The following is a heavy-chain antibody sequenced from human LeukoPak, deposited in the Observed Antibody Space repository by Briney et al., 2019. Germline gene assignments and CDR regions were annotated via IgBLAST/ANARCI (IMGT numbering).Heavy chain of an antibody. CDR1: GFTFSSYG. Sequence: GRSLRLSCAASGFTFSSYGMHWVRQAPGKGLEWVAVISYDGSNKYYADPVKGRFTISRDNSKNTLYLQMNSLRAEDTAVYYCAKDSSPGGMDVWGQGTTVTVSS. J-gene: IGHJ6*02. CDR3: AKDSSPGGMDV. CDR2: ISYDGSNK. V-gene: IGHV3-30*18.